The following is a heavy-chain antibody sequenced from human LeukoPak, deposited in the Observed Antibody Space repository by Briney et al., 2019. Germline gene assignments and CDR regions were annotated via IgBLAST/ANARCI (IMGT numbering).Heavy chain of an antibody. D-gene: IGHD4-23*01. CDR2: IKQDGSEK. CDR3: ARDEEADYGGNTGGNAFDI. Sequence: GGSLRLSCAASGFTFSSYWMSWVRQAPGKGLEWVANIKQDGSEKYYVDSVKGRFTISRDNAKNSLYLQMNSPRAEDTAVYYCARDEEADYGGNTGGNAFDIWGQGTMVTVSS. CDR1: GFTFSSYW. J-gene: IGHJ3*02. V-gene: IGHV3-7*01.